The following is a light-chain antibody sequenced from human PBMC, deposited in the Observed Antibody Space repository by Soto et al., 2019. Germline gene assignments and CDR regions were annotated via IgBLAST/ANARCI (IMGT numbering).Light chain of an antibody. Sequence: QSVLTQPPSASGTPGQRVTISCSGSSSNIGSDTVNWYQQVPGTAPKLLIYNNNQRPSGVPDRFSGSKSGTSASLAIGGLQSEDEADYHCATWDDSLDRVVFGGGTKLTVL. CDR1: SSNIGSDT. V-gene: IGLV1-44*01. CDR2: NNN. J-gene: IGLJ3*02. CDR3: ATWDDSLDRVV.